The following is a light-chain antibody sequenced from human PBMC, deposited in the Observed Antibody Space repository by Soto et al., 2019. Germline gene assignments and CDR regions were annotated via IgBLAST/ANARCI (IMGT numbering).Light chain of an antibody. J-gene: IGKJ1*01. CDR3: QQYGGSTGT. Sequence: EIVLTQSPATLSLSPGERATLSCRASQTITSSYLAWYQQRPGQIPRLLIYSTSSRTGGVPDRFSGSESGPDCTPTLGRLEPEDFAVYYCQQYGGSTGTFGQGTKV. CDR1: QTITSSY. V-gene: IGKV3-20*01. CDR2: STS.